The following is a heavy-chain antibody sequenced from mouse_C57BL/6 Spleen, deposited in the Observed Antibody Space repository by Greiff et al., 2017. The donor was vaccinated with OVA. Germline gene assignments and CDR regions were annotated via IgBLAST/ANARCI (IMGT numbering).Heavy chain of an antibody. J-gene: IGHJ3*01. V-gene: IGHV1-69*01. CDR2: IDPSDSYT. CDR3: AVLLDAFAY. CDR1: GYTFTSYW. Sequence: QVQLQQPGAELVMPGASVKLSCKASGYTFTSYWMHWVKQRPGQGLEWIGEIDPSDSYTNYNQKFKGKSTLTVDKSSSTAYMQLSSLTSEDSAVYYCAVLLDAFAYWGQGTLVTVSA. D-gene: IGHD2-1*01.